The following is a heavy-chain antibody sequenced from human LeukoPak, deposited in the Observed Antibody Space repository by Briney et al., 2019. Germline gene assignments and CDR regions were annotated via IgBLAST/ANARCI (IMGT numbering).Heavy chain of an antibody. CDR3: ARDQASGSYFY. V-gene: IGHV3-21*01. D-gene: IGHD1-26*01. J-gene: IGHJ4*02. CDR2: ISSSSSYI. CDR1: GFTFSSYS. Sequence: GGSLRLSCAASGFTFSSYSMNWVRQAPGKGLEWVSSISSSSSYIYYADSVKGRFTISRDNAKNSLYLQMNSPRAEDTAVYYCARDQASGSYFYWGQGTLVTVSS.